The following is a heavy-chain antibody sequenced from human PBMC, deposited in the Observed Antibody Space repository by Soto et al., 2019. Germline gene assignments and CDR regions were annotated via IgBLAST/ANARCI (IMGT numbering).Heavy chain of an antibody. Sequence: QVQLVQSGAEVKKPGSSVKVSCKASGGTFSSYTISWVRQAPGQGLEWMGRIIPILGIANYAQKFQGRVTITAYNSTSTAYMELSSLRAEDTAVYYCARGRAAVGTPYGLDVWGQGTTVTVSS. V-gene: IGHV1-69*02. CDR1: GGTFSSYT. J-gene: IGHJ6*02. CDR2: IIPILGIA. CDR3: ARGRAAVGTPYGLDV. D-gene: IGHD6-13*01.